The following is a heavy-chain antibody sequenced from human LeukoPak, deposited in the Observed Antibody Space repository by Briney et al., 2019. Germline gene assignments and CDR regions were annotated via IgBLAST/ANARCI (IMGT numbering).Heavy chain of an antibody. CDR1: AGSISSSNYY. D-gene: IGHD6-6*01. Sequence: SETLSLTSTVSAGSISSSNYYWGWIRQPPGKGLEWVGTIYYSGSTYYNPSLRSRVTISADTSKNQFSLKLSSVAAADTAVYYCARWYSSSFDYWGQGTLVTVSS. CDR2: IYYSGST. CDR3: ARWYSSSFDY. V-gene: IGHV4-39*01. J-gene: IGHJ4*02.